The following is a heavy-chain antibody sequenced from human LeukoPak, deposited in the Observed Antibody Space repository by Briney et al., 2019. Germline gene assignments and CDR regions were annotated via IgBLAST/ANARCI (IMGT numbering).Heavy chain of an antibody. Sequence: QSGGSLRLSCAASGFTFDDYAIHWVRPAPGKGLEWVSGISWNSETIVYADSVKGRFTISRDDAKNSLYLQMNSLRAEDTALYYCAKDRGSLGWLQFGGMDVWGLGTTVTVSS. D-gene: IGHD5-24*01. V-gene: IGHV3-9*01. CDR2: ISWNSETI. CDR3: AKDRGSLGWLQFGGMDV. CDR1: GFTFDDYA. J-gene: IGHJ6*02.